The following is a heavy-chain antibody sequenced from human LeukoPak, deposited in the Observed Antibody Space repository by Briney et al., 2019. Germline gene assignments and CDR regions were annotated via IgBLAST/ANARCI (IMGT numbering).Heavy chain of an antibody. CDR3: AREGSGSSD. J-gene: IGHJ4*02. V-gene: IGHV4-39*01. D-gene: IGHD1-26*01. CDR1: GGSISSSSYY. Sequence: PSETLSLTCTVSGGSISSSSYYWAWIRQPPGKGPEWIGSIYYSGNTYYNPSLKSRITLSVDTSKNQFSLKLSSVTAADSAVYYCAREGSGSSDWGQGTLVTVSS. CDR2: IYYSGNT.